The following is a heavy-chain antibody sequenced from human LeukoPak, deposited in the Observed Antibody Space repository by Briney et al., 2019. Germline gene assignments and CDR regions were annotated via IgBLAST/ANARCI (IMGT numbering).Heavy chain of an antibody. Sequence: GASVKVSCTASGYTFTGYYMHWVRQAPGQGLEWMGIINPSGASTSYAQKFQGRVTMTRDMSTSTVYMELSSLRSEDTAVYYCATLVLTPGLDYWGQGTLVTVSS. J-gene: IGHJ4*02. CDR3: ATLVLTPGLDY. D-gene: IGHD3-22*01. CDR1: GYTFTGYY. CDR2: INPSGAST. V-gene: IGHV1-46*01.